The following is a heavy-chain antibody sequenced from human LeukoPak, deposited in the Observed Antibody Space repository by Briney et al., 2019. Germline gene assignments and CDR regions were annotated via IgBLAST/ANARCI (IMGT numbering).Heavy chain of an antibody. CDR2: IRVDGSIK. D-gene: IGHD3-10*01. CDR1: GVTFRSYG. J-gene: IGHJ4*02. V-gene: IGHV3-30*02. Sequence: PGGSLRLSCAASGVTFRSYGMHWGREAPGKGREWVTFIRVDGSIKDYADSVKGRSTVSRDNTKNTLYLQMNSLRAEDTALYYCARARGSEIEYWGQGTLVTVSS. CDR3: ARARGSEIEY.